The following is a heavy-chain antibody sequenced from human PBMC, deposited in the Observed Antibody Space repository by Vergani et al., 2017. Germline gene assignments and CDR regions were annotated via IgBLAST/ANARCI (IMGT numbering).Heavy chain of an antibody. CDR3: ARGYSSTSGRAVDF. CDR2: VSTGTKSQ. V-gene: IGHV3-48*01. Sequence: QLVESGGGWVQPGGSLRLSCVVSGFDFSSYIMNWVRQAPGKGLEWVSFVSTGTKSQSCAASVKGRFTIARDRAKSSLYLQMDSLRAEDTAVCYCARGYSSTSGRAVDFWGEGTKVTVSS. J-gene: IGHJ3*01. CDR1: GFDFSSYI. D-gene: IGHD2-2*01.